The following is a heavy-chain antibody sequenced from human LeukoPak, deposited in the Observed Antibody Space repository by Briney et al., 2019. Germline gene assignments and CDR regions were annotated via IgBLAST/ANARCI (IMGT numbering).Heavy chain of an antibody. D-gene: IGHD2-15*01. CDR3: ITGFSAAPHDGY. J-gene: IGHJ4*02. CDR2: IKSRAGGGTA. Sequence: GGSLRLSRAASGFTFRDAWMSWVRQAPGKGLEWVGRIKSRAGGGTADYSAPVRGRFTISRDDSRTTLYLQMDGLKAEDTAVYYCITGFSAAPHDGYWGQGALVTVSS. CDR1: GFTFRDAW. V-gene: IGHV3-15*01.